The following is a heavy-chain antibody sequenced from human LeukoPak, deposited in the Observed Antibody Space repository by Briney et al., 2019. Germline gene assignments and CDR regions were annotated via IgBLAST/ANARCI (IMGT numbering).Heavy chain of an antibody. CDR3: TKDVADYVWGDYRHFDM. Sequence: PGGSLRLSCAASGFSFDDYSMHWVRRSPRKGLEWVAGITWNSDFTALADSVKGRFTISRDNANNSVYLHTNTLTPDDTAVYYCTKDVADYVWGDYRHFDMWGQGTLVTVSA. V-gene: IGHV3-9*01. CDR1: GFSFDDYS. CDR2: ITWNSDFT. D-gene: IGHD3-16*02. J-gene: IGHJ4*02.